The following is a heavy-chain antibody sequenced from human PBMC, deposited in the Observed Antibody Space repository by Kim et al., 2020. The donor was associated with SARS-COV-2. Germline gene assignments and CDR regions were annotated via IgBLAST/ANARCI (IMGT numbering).Heavy chain of an antibody. V-gene: IGHV3-21*01. D-gene: IGHD2-15*01. Sequence: GGSLRLSCAASGFTFSSYSMNWVRQAPGKGLEWVSSISSSSSYIYYADSVKGRFTISRDNAKNSLYLQMNSLRAEDTAVYYCARDLSGGSASYFDYWGQGTLVTVSS. J-gene: IGHJ4*02. CDR2: ISSSSSYI. CDR1: GFTFSSYS. CDR3: ARDLSGGSASYFDY.